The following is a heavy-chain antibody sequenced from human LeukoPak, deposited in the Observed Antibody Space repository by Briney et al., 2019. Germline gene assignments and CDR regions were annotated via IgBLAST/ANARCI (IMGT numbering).Heavy chain of an antibody. CDR3: ARGGAGTYYKRDGWFDP. CDR2: IIPILGIA. J-gene: IGHJ5*02. Sequence: GSSVKVSCKASGGTFSSYAISWVRQAPGQGLEWMGRIIPILGIANYAQKFQGRVTITADKSTSTAYMELSNLTSEDTAVYYCARGGAGTYYKRDGWFDPWGQGTVVTVSS. CDR1: GGTFSSYA. D-gene: IGHD3-10*01. V-gene: IGHV1-69*04.